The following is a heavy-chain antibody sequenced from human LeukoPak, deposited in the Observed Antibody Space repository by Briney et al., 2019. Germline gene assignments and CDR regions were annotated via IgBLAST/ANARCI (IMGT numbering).Heavy chain of an antibody. CDR3: ARDLPHFQLLYRSSEWYAFDI. Sequence: GGALRLSCAASGFNYREDWMGWVRQAERKGLEGVDNIKQDGNEKYYVDSVKGRFTISRDNARNALYLQMNSLRAEDTAAYYCARDLPHFQLLYRSSEWYAFDIWGQGTMVTVSS. J-gene: IGHJ3*02. CDR2: IKQDGNEK. CDR1: GFNYREDW. D-gene: IGHD2-2*02. V-gene: IGHV3-7*01.